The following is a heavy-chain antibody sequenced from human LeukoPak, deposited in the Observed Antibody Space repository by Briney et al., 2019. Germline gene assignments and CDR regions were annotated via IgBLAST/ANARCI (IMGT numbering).Heavy chain of an antibody. CDR1: GGSISSGGYY. J-gene: IGHJ4*02. CDR3: ARWRRDYGSGSYSAPPYYFDY. D-gene: IGHD3-10*01. CDR2: IYHSGST. Sequence: SETLSLTCTVSGGSISSGGYYWSWIRQPPGKGLEWIGYIYHSGSTYYNPSLKSRVTISVDRSKNQFSLKLSSVTAADTAVYYCARWRRDYGSGSYSAPPYYFDYWGQGTLVTVSS. V-gene: IGHV4-30-2*01.